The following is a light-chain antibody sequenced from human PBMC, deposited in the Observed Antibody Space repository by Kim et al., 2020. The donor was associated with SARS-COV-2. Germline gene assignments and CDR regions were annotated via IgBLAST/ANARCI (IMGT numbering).Light chain of an antibody. Sequence: SVSPRQTASITCSGDKLGDKYACWYQQKPGQSPVLVIYQDSKRPSGIPERFSGSNSGNTATLTISGTQAMDEADYYCQAWDSSIRVFGGGTQLTVL. CDR1: KLGDKY. J-gene: IGLJ3*02. CDR3: QAWDSSIRV. V-gene: IGLV3-1*01. CDR2: QDS.